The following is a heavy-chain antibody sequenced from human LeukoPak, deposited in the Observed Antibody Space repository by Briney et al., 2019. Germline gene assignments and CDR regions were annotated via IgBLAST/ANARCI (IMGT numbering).Heavy chain of an antibody. V-gene: IGHV3-7*01. D-gene: IGHD2-2*01. CDR3: ARDLGYCSSTSCHA. Sequence: QPGGSLRLSCAGSGFTFRNRWATWVRQAPGKGLEWVASTGQYGHDNDYVDSVRGRFTISRDFAKISLYLQMNSLRAEDTAVYYCARDLGYCSSTSCHAWGQGTLVTVSS. CDR2: TGQYGHDN. CDR1: GFTFRNRW. J-gene: IGHJ5*02.